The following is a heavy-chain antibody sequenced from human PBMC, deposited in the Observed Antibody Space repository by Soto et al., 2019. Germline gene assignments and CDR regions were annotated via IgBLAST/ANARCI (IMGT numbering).Heavy chain of an antibody. Sequence: EVQLVESGGGLVQPGGSLRLSCAASGFTFSSYWMHWVRQAPGKGLVWVSRINSDGSSTTYADSVKGRFTISRDNAKNTLYLQMNSLRAEDTAVYYCARRSCSGGDGYHVDYWGQGTLVTVSS. CDR3: ARRSCSGGDGYHVDY. CDR1: GFTFSSYW. V-gene: IGHV3-74*01. D-gene: IGHD2-15*01. CDR2: INSDGSST. J-gene: IGHJ4*02.